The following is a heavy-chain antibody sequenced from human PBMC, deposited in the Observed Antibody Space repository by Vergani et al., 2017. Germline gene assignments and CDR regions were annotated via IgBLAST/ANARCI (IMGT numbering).Heavy chain of an antibody. Sequence: QVQLVESGGGVVQPGRSLRLSCAASGFTFSSYAMHWVRQAPGKGLEWVAVISYDGSNKYYADSVKGRFTISRDNSKNTLYLQMNSLRAEDTAVYYCARGGLWSGYLDYWGQGTLVTVSS. V-gene: IGHV3-30-3*01. J-gene: IGHJ4*02. CDR3: ARGGLWSGYLDY. CDR2: ISYDGSNK. CDR1: GFTFSSYA. D-gene: IGHD3-3*01.